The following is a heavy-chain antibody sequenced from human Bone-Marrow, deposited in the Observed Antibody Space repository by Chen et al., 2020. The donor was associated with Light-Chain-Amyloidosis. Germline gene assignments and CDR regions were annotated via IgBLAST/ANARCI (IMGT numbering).Heavy chain of an antibody. D-gene: IGHD3-3*01. J-gene: IGHJ6*02. Sequence: QMQLQESGPGLVKPSETLSLTCTVSGGSISSSSYYWGWIRQPPGKGLEWIGSIYYSGSTYYNPTPKSRSTISVDTSKNQVPLNLSSGTGADNAVYYCARNIGGGYFTFGSFYDGMDVWGQGTTVTVSS. CDR3: ARNIGGGYFTFGSFYDGMDV. CDR1: GGSISSSSYY. CDR2: IYYSGST. V-gene: IGHV4-39*01.